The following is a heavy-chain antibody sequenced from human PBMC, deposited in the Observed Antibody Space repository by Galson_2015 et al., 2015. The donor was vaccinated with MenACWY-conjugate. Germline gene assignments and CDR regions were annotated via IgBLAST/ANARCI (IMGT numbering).Heavy chain of an antibody. CDR1: GYPFTAYF. CDR2: IDPKSGGA. J-gene: IGHJ4*01. CDR3: TRDRRPPIAPLDY. Sequence: SVKVSCKASGYPFTAYFIHWVRQAPGQGLQWMGWIDPKSGGANYAQNFQVRVTMTRDTSISTAYMDLSSLRSDDTAVYYCTRDRRPPIAPLDYWGHGTLVTVSS. V-gene: IGHV1-2*02.